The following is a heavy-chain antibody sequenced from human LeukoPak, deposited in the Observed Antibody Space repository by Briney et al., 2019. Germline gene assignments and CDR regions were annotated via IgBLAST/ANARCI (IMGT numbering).Heavy chain of an antibody. Sequence: GGSLRLSCTASGFTFSNYAMSWVRQAPGKGLEWVSTISGSDGSTYYADSVKGRFTISIDNSKNTLYLQMNSLRVEDTAIYYCAKGRGYCTGGSCYSDYWGQGTLVTVSS. D-gene: IGHD2-15*01. CDR1: GFTFSNYA. V-gene: IGHV3-23*01. J-gene: IGHJ4*02. CDR3: AKGRGYCTGGSCYSDY. CDR2: ISGSDGST.